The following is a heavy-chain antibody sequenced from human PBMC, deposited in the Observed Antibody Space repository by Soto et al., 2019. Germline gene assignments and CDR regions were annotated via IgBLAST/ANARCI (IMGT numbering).Heavy chain of an antibody. V-gene: IGHV3-30*18. CDR1: VFTFSSYG. J-gene: IGHJ4*02. Sequence: PGGSLRLSCAASVFTFSSYGMHWVRQAPGKGLEWVAVISYDGSNKYYADSVKGRFTISRDNSKNTLYLQMNSLRAEDTAVYYSAKDQGWQWLQYYFDYWGQGTLVTVSS. CDR2: ISYDGSNK. D-gene: IGHD6-19*01. CDR3: AKDQGWQWLQYYFDY.